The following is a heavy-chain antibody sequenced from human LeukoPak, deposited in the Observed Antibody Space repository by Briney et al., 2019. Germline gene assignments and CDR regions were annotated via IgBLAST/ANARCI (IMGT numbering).Heavy chain of an antibody. CDR2: INHSGST. CDR3: ARSWGIAAAGYYMDV. J-gene: IGHJ6*03. D-gene: IGHD6-13*01. Sequence: SETLSLTCAVYGGSFSGYYWSWIRQPPGKGLEWIGEINHSGSTNYNPSLKSRVTISVDTSKNQFSLKLSSVTAADTAVYYCARSWGIAAAGYYMDVWGKGTTVTVSS. CDR1: GGSFSGYY. V-gene: IGHV4-34*01.